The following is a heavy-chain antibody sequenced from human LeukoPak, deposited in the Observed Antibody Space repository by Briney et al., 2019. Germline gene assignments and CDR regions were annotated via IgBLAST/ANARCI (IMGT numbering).Heavy chain of an antibody. Sequence: SETLSLTCTVSGGSISSYYWSWIRQPAGKGLEWIGRIYTSGSTNYNPSLKSRVTMSVDTSKNQFSLKLSSVTAADTAVYYCARGMLGIAVAVDDYYYGMDVWGQGTTVTASS. CDR1: GGSISSYY. V-gene: IGHV4-4*07. CDR2: IYTSGST. D-gene: IGHD6-19*01. J-gene: IGHJ6*02. CDR3: ARGMLGIAVAVDDYYYGMDV.